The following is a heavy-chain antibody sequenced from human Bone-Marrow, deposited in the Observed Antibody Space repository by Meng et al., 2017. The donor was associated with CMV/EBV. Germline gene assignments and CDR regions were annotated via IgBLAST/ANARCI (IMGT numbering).Heavy chain of an antibody. V-gene: IGHV3-30*19. CDR2: ISYDGSNK. D-gene: IGHD2-2*01. CDR1: GFIFSSYG. Sequence: GESLKISCAASGFIFSSYGMHWVRQAPGKGLEWVAVISYDGSNKYYADSVKGRFTISRDNSKNTLYLQMNSLRAEDTAVYYCARDRGVVVPAAIITGTTSLNGMDVWGQGTTVTVSS. J-gene: IGHJ6*02. CDR3: ARDRGVVVPAAIITGTTSLNGMDV.